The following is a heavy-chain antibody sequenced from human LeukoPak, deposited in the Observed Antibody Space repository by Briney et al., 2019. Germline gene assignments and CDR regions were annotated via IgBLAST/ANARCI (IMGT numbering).Heavy chain of an antibody. D-gene: IGHD6-13*01. CDR1: GFILSRYW. CDR2: VNQVGKEI. CDR3: AIDNSAEKGQQLAN. V-gene: IGHV3-7*01. Sequence: QPGGPLRLSCAASGFILSRYWMSWVRRAPGKGLEYVANVNQVGKEINYVDSVKGRFTISKDNAKNSLYLQMTSLRAEDTAVYYCAIDNSAEKGQQLANWGQGALVTVSS. J-gene: IGHJ4*02.